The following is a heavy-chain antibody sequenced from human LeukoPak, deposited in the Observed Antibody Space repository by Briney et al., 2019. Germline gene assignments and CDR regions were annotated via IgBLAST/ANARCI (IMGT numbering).Heavy chain of an antibody. CDR1: GFTFSSHA. Sequence: GGSLRLSCAASGFTFSSHAMSWVRQAPGKGLEWVSAVSGSGGSTYYADSVKGRFSISRDNSKNTLSLQMNRLRTEDTAAYYCAKDHFGSGWSLDYWGQGTLVTVSS. CDR3: AKDHFGSGWSLDY. J-gene: IGHJ4*02. CDR2: VSGSGGST. D-gene: IGHD6-19*01. V-gene: IGHV3-23*01.